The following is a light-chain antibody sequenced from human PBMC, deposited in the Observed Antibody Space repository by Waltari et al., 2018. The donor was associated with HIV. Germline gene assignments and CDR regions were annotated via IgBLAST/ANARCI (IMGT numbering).Light chain of an antibody. CDR2: KAS. CDR1: ESISRW. V-gene: IGKV1-5*03. J-gene: IGKJ1*01. Sequence: DIQMTQSPSTLSASVGDRVTITCRASESISRWLAWYRQKPGTAPKLLIYKASTLEDRVPSRFSGSESGTEFTLTISSLHPDDSAPYYCQQYKSYPRTFGQGTKVEIK. CDR3: QQYKSYPRT.